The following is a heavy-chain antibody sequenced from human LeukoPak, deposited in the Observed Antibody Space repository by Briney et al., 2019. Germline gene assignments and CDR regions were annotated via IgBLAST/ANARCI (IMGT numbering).Heavy chain of an antibody. CDR2: IYSGGST. V-gene: IGHV3-66*01. CDR1: GFTVSSNY. CDR3: ARSRTAVVPAVKKGGFDY. Sequence: PGGSLRFSCAASGFTVSSNYMSWVRQAPGKGLEWVSVIYSGGSTYYVDSVKGRFTISRDNSKNTLYLQMNSLRAEDTAVYYCARSRTAVVPAVKKGGFDYWGQGTLVTVSS. J-gene: IGHJ4*02. D-gene: IGHD2-2*01.